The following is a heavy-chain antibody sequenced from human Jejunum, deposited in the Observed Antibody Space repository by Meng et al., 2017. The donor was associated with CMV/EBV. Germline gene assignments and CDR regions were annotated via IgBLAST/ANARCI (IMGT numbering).Heavy chain of an antibody. D-gene: IGHD6-19*01. CDR2: IYTSGST. CDR3: ARLSKDGWSTFDY. J-gene: IGHJ4*02. V-gene: IGHV4-4*07. CDR1: GGSRFSCC. Sequence: GQLRWSWPGLVKPSATLSLSCILSGGSRFSCCCSWIRQPAGKGLEWIGHIYTSGSTNYSPSLKSRVTMSLDTAKNQFSLKVSSVTAADTAVYYCARLSKDGWSTFDYWGQGTLVTVSS.